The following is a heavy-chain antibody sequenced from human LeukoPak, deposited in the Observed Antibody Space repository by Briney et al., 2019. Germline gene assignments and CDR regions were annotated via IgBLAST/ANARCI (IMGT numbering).Heavy chain of an antibody. V-gene: IGHV3-23*01. CDR1: GFTFRNYA. CDR2: INDNGGST. CDR3: VKGSAAARPYYFDY. D-gene: IGHD6-13*01. J-gene: IGHJ4*02. Sequence: HPGGSLRLSCAASGFTFRNYAMSWVRQAPGKGLEWVSAINDNGGSTYYADSVKGRFTISRDNSKNTLYVQMNSLRVEDTAVYYCVKGSAAARPYYFDYWGQGTLVTVSS.